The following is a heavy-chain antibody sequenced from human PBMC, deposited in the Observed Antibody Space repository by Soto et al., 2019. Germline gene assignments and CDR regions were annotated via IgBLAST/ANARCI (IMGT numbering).Heavy chain of an antibody. Sequence: QPGGSLRLSCAASGFTFSSYAMHWVRQAPGKGLEWVAVISYDGSNKYYADSVKGRFTISRDNSKNTLYLQMNSLRAEDTAVYYCARAVQLWLSLDYWGQGTLVTVSS. CDR3: ARAVQLWLSLDY. V-gene: IGHV3-30-3*01. CDR2: ISYDGSNK. D-gene: IGHD5-18*01. J-gene: IGHJ4*02. CDR1: GFTFSSYA.